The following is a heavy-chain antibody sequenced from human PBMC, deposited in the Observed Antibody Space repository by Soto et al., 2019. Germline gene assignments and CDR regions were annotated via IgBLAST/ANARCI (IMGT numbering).Heavy chain of an antibody. CDR1: GVSFSGYY. Sequence: PSETLSLTCAVYGVSFSGYYWSWIRQPPGKGLEWIGEINHSGSTNYNPSLKSRVTISVDTSKNQFSLKLSSVTAADTAVYYCARGYYYYMDVWGKGTTVTVSS. CDR3: ARGYYYYMDV. V-gene: IGHV4-34*01. CDR2: INHSGST. J-gene: IGHJ6*03.